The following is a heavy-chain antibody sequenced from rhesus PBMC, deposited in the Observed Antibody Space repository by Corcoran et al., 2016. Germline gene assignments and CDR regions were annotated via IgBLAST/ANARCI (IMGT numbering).Heavy chain of an antibody. Sequence: QVQLQESGPGVVEPSESLPLTCRDLGGPVGGQWGGWARPIPGMRVGWLWAIHGNTGEAKYSPSHKSRVTSSRDASKSQYFLRLTSWTAADTAVYYGARWHVRGGSFGLDSWGQGVVVTVSS. D-gene: IGHD6-37*01. J-gene: IGHJ6*01. CDR3: ARWHVRGGSFGLDS. CDR2: IHGNTGEA. CDR1: GGPVGGQW. V-gene: IGHV4-80*01.